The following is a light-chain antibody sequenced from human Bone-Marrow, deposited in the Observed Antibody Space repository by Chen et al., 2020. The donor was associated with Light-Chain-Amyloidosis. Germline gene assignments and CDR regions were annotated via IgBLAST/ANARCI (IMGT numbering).Light chain of an antibody. Sequence: IVLTRSPGTLSLSPGERATLSCRTSQSISASYLAWYQHKPGQAPRLLMYDASTRATGIPDRFSGSGSGTDFTLSISRLEPEDFAVYYCQHCGHSPKTFGQGTKVEIK. CDR3: QHCGHSPKT. CDR2: DAS. J-gene: IGKJ1*01. V-gene: IGKV3-20*01. CDR1: QSISASY.